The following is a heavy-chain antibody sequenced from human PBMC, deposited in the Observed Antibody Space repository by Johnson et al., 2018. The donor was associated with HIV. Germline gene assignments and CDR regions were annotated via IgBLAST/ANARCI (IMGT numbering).Heavy chain of an antibody. CDR1: GFTFSDYY. D-gene: IGHD6-19*01. Sequence: QVQLVESGGGLVKPGGSLRLSCAASGFTFSDYYMSWIRQAPGKGLEWVSYISSSGSTIYYADSVKGRFTISRDNAKNSLYLQMNSLRAEDTAVYYCARAPHPQWQWLPPGAFDIWGQGTIVTVSS. CDR2: ISSSGSTI. J-gene: IGHJ3*02. V-gene: IGHV3-11*04. CDR3: ARAPHPQWQWLPPGAFDI.